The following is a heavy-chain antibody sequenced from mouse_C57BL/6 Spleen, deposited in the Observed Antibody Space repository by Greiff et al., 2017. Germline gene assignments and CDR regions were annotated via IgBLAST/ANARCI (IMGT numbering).Heavy chain of an antibody. CDR3: TTPLDDGYPWFAY. CDR1: GFHIKDYY. Sequence: VQLQQSGAELVRPGASVKLSCAASGFHIKDYYMHWVQQRPEQGLEWIGRIDADDGDTEYAPNFQGQDTMTADTSSNTADLQLSSLASEDTAVYYCTTPLDDGYPWFAYWGQGTLVTVSA. V-gene: IGHV14-1*01. D-gene: IGHD2-3*01. J-gene: IGHJ3*01. CDR2: IDADDGDT.